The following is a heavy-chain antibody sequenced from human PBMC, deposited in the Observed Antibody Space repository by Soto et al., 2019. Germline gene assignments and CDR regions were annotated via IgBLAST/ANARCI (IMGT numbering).Heavy chain of an antibody. J-gene: IGHJ4*02. D-gene: IGHD6-19*01. CDR1: GFTFSSYG. CDR3: ASAYSSGWNYFDY. Sequence: QVQLVESGGGVVQPGRSLRLSCAASGFTFSSYGMHWVRQAPGKGLEWVAVIWYDGSNKYYADSVKGRFTSSRDNSKNTLYLQMNSLRAEDTAVYYCASAYSSGWNYFDYWGQGTLVTVSS. CDR2: IWYDGSNK. V-gene: IGHV3-33*01.